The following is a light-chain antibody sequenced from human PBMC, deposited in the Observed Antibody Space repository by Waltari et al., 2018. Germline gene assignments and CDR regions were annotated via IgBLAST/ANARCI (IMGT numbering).Light chain of an antibody. CDR3: ASWDDSLNGHWV. J-gene: IGLJ3*02. CDR2: RSD. Sequence: QSVLTQPPSASGTPGQRVTISCSGSASNIGGNLVNWYQQLPGKAPKLLIYRSDQRPAEVPDRFAGSRIGTSASLAISGLQSEDEADYFCASWDDSLNGHWVFGGGTKVTVL. CDR1: ASNIGGNL. V-gene: IGLV1-44*01.